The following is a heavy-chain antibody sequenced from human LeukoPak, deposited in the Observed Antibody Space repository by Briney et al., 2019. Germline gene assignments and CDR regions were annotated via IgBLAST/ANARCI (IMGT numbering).Heavy chain of an antibody. V-gene: IGHV3-53*01. CDR1: GFSVSSNY. D-gene: IGHD4-17*01. Sequence: PGGSLRLSCAVSGFSVSSNYWAWVRQAPGKGLEWVSLIYSDGRTYYADSVKGRFTISRDTSKNTVYFQMNSLRGEDTAVYYCARSYGDYANWFDPWGQGTLVAVSS. J-gene: IGHJ5*02. CDR2: IYSDGRT. CDR3: ARSYGDYANWFDP.